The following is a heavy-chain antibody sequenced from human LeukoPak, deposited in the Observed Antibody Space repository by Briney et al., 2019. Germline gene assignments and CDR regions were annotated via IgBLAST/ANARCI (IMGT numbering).Heavy chain of an antibody. CDR2: ISDGGDGT. J-gene: IGHJ4*02. D-gene: IGHD4-23*01. V-gene: IGHV3-23*01. CDR1: GFDLWRYA. Sequence: PGGSLRLSCAGSGFDLWRYAMSWVRQAPGKGLEWVADISDGGDGTHYADSVQGRFTISRDNSKNTVFLQMLSLRAHDTAFYYCARVNYGGNSGYHFDYWGQGTLVTVSS. CDR3: ARVNYGGNSGYHFDY.